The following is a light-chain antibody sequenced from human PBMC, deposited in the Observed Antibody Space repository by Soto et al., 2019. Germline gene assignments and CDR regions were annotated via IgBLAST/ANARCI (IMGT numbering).Light chain of an antibody. CDR2: RAS. V-gene: IGKV1-5*03. CDR3: QQYNTFSFT. CDR1: RTISDW. Sequence: LSASLGDRVTITCRASRTISDWLAWYQQRPGKAPKLLIYRASRLESGVPSRFSGSGSGTEFTLTISGLQPDDFASYYCQQYNTFSFTFGQGTKVDIK. J-gene: IGKJ2*01.